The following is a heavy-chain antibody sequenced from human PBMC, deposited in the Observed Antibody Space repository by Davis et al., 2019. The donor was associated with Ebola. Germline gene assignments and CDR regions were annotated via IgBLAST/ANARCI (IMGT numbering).Heavy chain of an antibody. D-gene: IGHD3-22*01. J-gene: IGHJ4*02. CDR2: IKSKTDGGTT. CDR1: GFTFSIAW. CDR3: TTVSYYDSKGVDY. Sequence: GGSLRLSCAASGFTFSIAWMSWVRQAPGKGLEWVGRIKSKTDGGTTDYAAPVKGRFTISRDDSKNTLYLQMNSLKTEDPAVYYCTTVSYYDSKGVDYWGQGTLVTVSS. V-gene: IGHV3-15*01.